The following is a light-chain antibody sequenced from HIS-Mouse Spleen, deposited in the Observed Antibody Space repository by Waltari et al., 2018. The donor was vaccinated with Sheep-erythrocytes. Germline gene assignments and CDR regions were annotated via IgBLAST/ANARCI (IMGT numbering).Light chain of an antibody. CDR3: SSYAGSNNYV. Sequence: QSALTQPRSVSGSPGQSVTISCTGTSSDVGGYNYVSWYQQHPGKAPKLMIYAVSKRPAGGPDRFSGSKSGNTASLTVSGLQAEDEAEYYCSSYAGSNNYVFGTGTKVTVL. CDR2: AVS. V-gene: IGLV2-8*01. J-gene: IGLJ1*01. CDR1: SSDVGGYNY.